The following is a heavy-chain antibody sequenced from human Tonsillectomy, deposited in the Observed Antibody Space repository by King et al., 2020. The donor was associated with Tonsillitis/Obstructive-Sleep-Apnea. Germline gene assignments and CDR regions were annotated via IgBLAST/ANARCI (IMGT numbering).Heavy chain of an antibody. D-gene: IGHD4-17*01. CDR3: ARAPLSTVTNYYAIDV. CDR2: ITIYNGNA. J-gene: IGHJ6*02. CDR1: GYTFTSYG. V-gene: IGHV1-18*01. Sequence: QLVQSGAEVKKPGAAVKVSCKASGYTFTSYGISWVRQAPGQGLEWMGWITIYNGNAKYAQKLQDRVTMTTDTSTNTAYMELRSLRSDDTAVYYCARAPLSTVTNYYAIDVWGQGTTVTVSS.